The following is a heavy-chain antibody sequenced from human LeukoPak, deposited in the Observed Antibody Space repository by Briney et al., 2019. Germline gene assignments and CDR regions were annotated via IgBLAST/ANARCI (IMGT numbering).Heavy chain of an antibody. CDR2: VYYSGST. CDR1: GGSFEHYF. Sequence: SETLSLTCSVSGGSFEHYFWSWIRQPPGKGLEWVGYVYYSGSTDYSPSLKSRLTISADTSRNQFSLKLSSVTAADTAVYYCASHRRSHGSEYWGQGTLVTVSS. V-gene: IGHV4-59*01. J-gene: IGHJ4*02. D-gene: IGHD3-10*01. CDR3: ASHRRSHGSEY.